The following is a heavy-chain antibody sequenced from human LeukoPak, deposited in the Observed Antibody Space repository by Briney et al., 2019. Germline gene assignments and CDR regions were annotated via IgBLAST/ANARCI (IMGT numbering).Heavy chain of an antibody. Sequence: SVKVSCKASGGTFSSYAISWVRQAPGQGLEWMGGIIPIFGTANYAQKFQGRVTITADESTSTAYMELSSLRCEDTAVYYCALGATGTCPLDYWGQGTLVTVSS. V-gene: IGHV1-69*13. CDR3: ALGATGTCPLDY. J-gene: IGHJ4*02. D-gene: IGHD1-26*01. CDR1: GGTFSSYA. CDR2: IIPIFGTA.